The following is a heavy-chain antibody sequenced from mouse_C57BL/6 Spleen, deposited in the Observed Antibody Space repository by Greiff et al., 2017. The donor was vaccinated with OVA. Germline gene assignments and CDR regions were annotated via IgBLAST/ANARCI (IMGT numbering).Heavy chain of an antibody. CDR2: IYPGSGNT. CDR1: GYSFTSYY. J-gene: IGHJ4*01. Sequence: QVQLKESGPELVKPGASVKISCKASGYSFTSYYIHWVKQRPGQGLEWIGWIYPGSGNTKYNEKFKGKATLTADTSSSTAYMQLSSLTSEDSAVYYCARNFYAMDYWGQGTSVTVSS. CDR3: ARNFYAMDY. V-gene: IGHV1-66*01.